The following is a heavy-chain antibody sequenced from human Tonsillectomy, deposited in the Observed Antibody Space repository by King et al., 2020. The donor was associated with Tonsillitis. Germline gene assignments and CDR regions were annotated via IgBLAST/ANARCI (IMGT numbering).Heavy chain of an antibody. V-gene: IGHV4-59*01. CDR1: GGSISPYY. CDR2: IYYSGST. CDR3: ARVYTYGNSQKWFDP. J-gene: IGHJ5*02. D-gene: IGHD3-16*01. Sequence: QLQLQESGPGLVKPSETLSLTCTVSGGSISPYYWSWIRQPPGKGVEWIGDIYYSGSTSYNPSLSSRVTISIDTSKSQFSLNMNSVSAADTAVYYCARVYTYGNSQKWFDPWGQGTLVTVSS.